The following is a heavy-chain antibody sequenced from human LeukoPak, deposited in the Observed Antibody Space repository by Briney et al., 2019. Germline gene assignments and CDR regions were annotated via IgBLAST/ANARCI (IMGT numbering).Heavy chain of an antibody. CDR1: GYTFTSYG. V-gene: IGHV1-18*01. J-gene: IGHJ4*02. D-gene: IGHD3-10*01. CDR2: ISAYNGNT. CDR3: ARDRYYYGSGSYYFFDY. Sequence: ASVKVSCKASGYTFTSYGISWVRQAPGQGLEWMGWISAYNGNTNYAQKLQGRVTMTTDTSTSTAYMELRSLRSDDTAVYYCARDRYYYGSGSYYFFDYWGQGTLVTVSS.